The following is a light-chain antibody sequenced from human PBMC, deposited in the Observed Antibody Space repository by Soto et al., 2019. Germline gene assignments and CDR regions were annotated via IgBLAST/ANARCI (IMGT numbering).Light chain of an antibody. J-gene: IGLJ1*01. CDR1: SSNIGINT. CDR3: ATWDDSLDVHV. V-gene: IGLV1-44*01. CDR2: GNN. Sequence: QSVLTQPPSASGTPGQTITISCSGGSSNIGINTVSWYEHLPGTAPRLLIYGNNQRPSGVPDRFSGSKSGTSASLAISGLQSEDEVHYYCATWDDSLDVHVFGTGTKVTVL.